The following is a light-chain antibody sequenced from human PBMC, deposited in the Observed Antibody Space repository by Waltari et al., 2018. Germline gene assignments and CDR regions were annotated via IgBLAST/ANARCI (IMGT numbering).Light chain of an antibody. CDR2: EVR. Sequence: QSALTQPASVSGSPGQSITISCSGTDSDVGAYDFVSWYQQHPGKAPHLIIYEVRNRRSGVASRCYAAKSGNTASLTITGLQAEDEADYYCSSYTTSSAPGVFGTGTRVTVL. V-gene: IGLV2-14*01. CDR1: DSDVGAYDF. CDR3: SSYTTSSAPGV. J-gene: IGLJ1*01.